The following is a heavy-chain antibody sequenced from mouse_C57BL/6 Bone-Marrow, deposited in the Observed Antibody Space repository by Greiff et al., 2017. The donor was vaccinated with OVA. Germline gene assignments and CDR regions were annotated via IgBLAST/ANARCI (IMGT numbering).Heavy chain of an antibody. J-gene: IGHJ2*01. CDR1: GYTFTSYW. CDR3: ARSGNSSGYDYFDY. V-gene: IGHV1-52*01. D-gene: IGHD3-1*01. Sequence: QVQLQQPGAELVRPGSSVKLSCKASGYTFTSYWMHWVKQRPIQGLEWIGNIDPSDSETHYNQKFKDKATLTVDKSSSTAYMQLSSLTSEDSAVYYGARSGNSSGYDYFDYWGQGTTLTVSS. CDR2: IDPSDSET.